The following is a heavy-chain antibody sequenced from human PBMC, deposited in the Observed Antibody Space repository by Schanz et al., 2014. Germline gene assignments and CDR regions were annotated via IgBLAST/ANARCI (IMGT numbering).Heavy chain of an antibody. Sequence: QVQLVQSAPEVKKPGASVKVSCKASGYSFTTYGLNWVRQAPGQGPEWMGWISAFDDKTDYAQNFQGRLIMTTVTSATTVYMELRGLRSDDTAVYYCARETTIITRGAFDVWGQGTMVTVSS. J-gene: IGHJ3*01. CDR1: GYSFTTYG. V-gene: IGHV1-18*01. D-gene: IGHD3-3*01. CDR3: ARETTIITRGAFDV. CDR2: ISAFDDKT.